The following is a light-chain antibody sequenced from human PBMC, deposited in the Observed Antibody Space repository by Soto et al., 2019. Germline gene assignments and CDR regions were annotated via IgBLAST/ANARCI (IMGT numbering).Light chain of an antibody. V-gene: IGKV1-5*03. J-gene: IGKJ1*01. CDR3: QHYNSYSEA. Sequence: DIQMTQSPSTLSGSVGDRVTITCRASQTISSWLAWYQQKPGKAPNLPIYKASTLKSGVPSRFSGSGSGTEFAITISSLQPDDFATDYCQHYNSYSEAFGQGTQVE. CDR2: KAS. CDR1: QTISSW.